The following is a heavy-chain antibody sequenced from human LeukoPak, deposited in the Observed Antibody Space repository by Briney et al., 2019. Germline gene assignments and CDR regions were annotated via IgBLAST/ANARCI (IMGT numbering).Heavy chain of an antibody. CDR1: GFTFSDYY. J-gene: IGHJ5*02. CDR3: ARDLHFHYYDSSGYYSPVLFDP. CDR2: ISSSGSTI. Sequence: GGSPRLSCAASGFTFSDYYMSWIRQAPGKGLEWVSYISSSGSTIYYADSVKGRFTISRDNAKNSLYLQMNSLRAEDTAVYYCARDLHFHYYDSSGYYSPVLFDPWGQGTLVTVSS. V-gene: IGHV3-11*01. D-gene: IGHD3-22*01.